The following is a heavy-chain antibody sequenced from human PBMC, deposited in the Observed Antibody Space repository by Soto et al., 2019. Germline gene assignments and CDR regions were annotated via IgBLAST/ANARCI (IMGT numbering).Heavy chain of an antibody. CDR1: GFTFSGSA. CDR2: IRSKANSYAT. CDR3: TRLREVRGVIMSEFDY. Sequence: PGGSLRLSCAASGFTFSGSAMHWGRQASGKGLEWVGRIRSKANSYATAYAASVKGRFTISRDDSKNTAYLQMNSLKTEDTAVYYCTRLREVRGVIMSEFDYWGQGTLVTVS. J-gene: IGHJ4*02. V-gene: IGHV3-73*01. D-gene: IGHD3-10*01.